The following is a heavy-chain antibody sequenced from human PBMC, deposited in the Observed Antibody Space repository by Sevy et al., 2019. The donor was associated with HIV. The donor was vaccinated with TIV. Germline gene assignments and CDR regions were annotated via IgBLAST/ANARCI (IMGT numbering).Heavy chain of an antibody. CDR3: ARDRAKGRGFGP. J-gene: IGHJ5*02. CDR2: IYYSGST. CDR1: GGSVSSGSYY. V-gene: IGHV4-61*01. D-gene: IGHD3-10*01. Sequence: SETLSLTCTVSGGSVSSGSYYWSWIRQPPGKGLEWIGYIYYSGSTNYNPSLKSRVTISVDTSKNQFSLKLGSVTAADTAVYYCARDRAKGRGFGPWGQGTLVTVSS.